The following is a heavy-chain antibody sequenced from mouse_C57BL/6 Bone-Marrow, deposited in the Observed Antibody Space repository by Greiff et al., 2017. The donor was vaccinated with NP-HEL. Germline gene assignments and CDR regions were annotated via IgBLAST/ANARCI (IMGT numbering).Heavy chain of an antibody. CDR2: IAPEDGDT. CDR3: ARDYYGSSTGY. J-gene: IGHJ2*01. V-gene: IGHV14-2*01. Sequence: EVQLQQSGAELVKPGASVKLSCTASGFNIKDYYLHWVKQRTEQGLEWIGRIAPEDGDTKYAPKFQGKATIPAAPSSNTAYLQLSSLTSEDTAVYYGARDYYGSSTGYWGQGTTLTVSS. CDR1: GFNIKDYY. D-gene: IGHD1-1*01.